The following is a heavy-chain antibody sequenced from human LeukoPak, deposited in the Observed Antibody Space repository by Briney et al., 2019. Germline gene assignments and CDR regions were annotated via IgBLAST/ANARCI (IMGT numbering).Heavy chain of an antibody. CDR1: GFTFDDYA. D-gene: IGHD2-2*01. CDR2: ISWNSGSI. CDR3: ANLPAY. Sequence: GGSLRLSCAASGFTFDDYATHWVRQAPGKGLEWVSGISWNSGSIGYADSVKGRFTISRDNAKNSLYLQMNSLRAEDMALYYCANLPAYWGQGTLVTVSS. V-gene: IGHV3-9*03. J-gene: IGHJ4*02.